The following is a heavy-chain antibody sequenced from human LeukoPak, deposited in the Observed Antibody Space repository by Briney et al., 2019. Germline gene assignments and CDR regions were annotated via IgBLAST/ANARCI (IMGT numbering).Heavy chain of an antibody. CDR1: GGSFSGYY. J-gene: IGHJ4*02. CDR2: INHSGST. V-gene: IGHV4-34*01. CDR3: ATSSHDYGGIGAH. Sequence: SETLSLTCAVYGGSFSGYYWSWIRQPPGKGLEWIGEINHSGSTNYNPSLKSRVTISVDTSKNQFSLKLSSVTAADTAVYYCATSSHDYGGIGAHWGQGTLVTVSS. D-gene: IGHD4-17*01.